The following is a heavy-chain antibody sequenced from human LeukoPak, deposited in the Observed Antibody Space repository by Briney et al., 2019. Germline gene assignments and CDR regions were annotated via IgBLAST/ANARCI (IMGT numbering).Heavy chain of an antibody. J-gene: IGHJ5*02. Sequence: SETLSLTCTVSGGSISSYYWSWIRQPSGKGLEWIGYIYYSGSTNYNPSLKSRVTISVDTSKNQFSLKLSSVTAADTAVYYCARGRTIFGVVIDNWFDPWGQGTLVTVSS. CDR3: ARGRTIFGVVIDNWFDP. CDR1: GGSISSYY. CDR2: IYYSGST. V-gene: IGHV4-59*12. D-gene: IGHD3-3*01.